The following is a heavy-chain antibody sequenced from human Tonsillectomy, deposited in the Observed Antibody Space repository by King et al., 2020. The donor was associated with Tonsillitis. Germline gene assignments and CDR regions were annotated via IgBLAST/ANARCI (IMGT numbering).Heavy chain of an antibody. CDR1: GGSFSGYD. Sequence: VQLQQWGAGLLKPSETLSLTCAVYGGSFSGYDCSWIRQPPGKGLEWIGEINHSGSTNYNPSLKSRVTISVDTSKNQFSLNLTSVTAAGTAVYYCARAPFGSSWCRNFDSWGQGTLVTVSS. CDR2: INHSGST. D-gene: IGHD6-13*01. J-gene: IGHJ4*02. CDR3: ARAPFGSSWCRNFDS. V-gene: IGHV4-34*01.